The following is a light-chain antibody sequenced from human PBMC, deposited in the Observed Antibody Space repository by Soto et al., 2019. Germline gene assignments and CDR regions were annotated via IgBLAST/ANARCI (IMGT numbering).Light chain of an antibody. V-gene: IGLV2-14*01. CDR2: EVT. Sequence: QSALTQPASVSGSPGQSITISCTGTSNDVGIYNYVSWYQQHPGKAPKLQTSEVTNRPSGVSDRFSGSKSDNTASLTISGLQAKDEADDYCSSYTISSTWGFGGGTKRTV. J-gene: IGLJ3*02. CDR1: SNDVGIYNY. CDR3: SSYTISSTWG.